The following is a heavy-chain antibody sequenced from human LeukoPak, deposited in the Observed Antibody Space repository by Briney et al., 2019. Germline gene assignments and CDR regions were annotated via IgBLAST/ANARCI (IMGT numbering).Heavy chain of an antibody. CDR3: AKDKYSPNINNWFDP. D-gene: IGHD5-18*01. Sequence: GSLRLSCAASGFTFSSYAMSWVRQAPRKGLEWVSAISGSGGSTYYADSVKGRFTISRDNSKDTLYLQMNSLRAEDTAVYYCAKDKYSPNINNWFDPWGQGTLVTVSS. CDR2: ISGSGGST. CDR1: GFTFSSYA. V-gene: IGHV3-23*01. J-gene: IGHJ5*02.